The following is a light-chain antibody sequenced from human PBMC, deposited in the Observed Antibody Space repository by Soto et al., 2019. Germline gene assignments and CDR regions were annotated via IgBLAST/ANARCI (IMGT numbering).Light chain of an antibody. V-gene: IGKV1-39*01. Sequence: DIQMTHSPTSLSASVGDRVTITCRASQTINKNLNWYRHKLGKAPELLIYDASDSQAGVPSRFSGSGSGTDFTLIISGLQPEDFATYYCQQSYNSPYTFGQGTKLEIK. CDR2: DAS. J-gene: IGKJ2*01. CDR3: QQSYNSPYT. CDR1: QTINKN.